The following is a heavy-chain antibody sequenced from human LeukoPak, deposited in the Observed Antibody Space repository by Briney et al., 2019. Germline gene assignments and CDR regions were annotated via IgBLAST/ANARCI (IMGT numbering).Heavy chain of an antibody. CDR2: ISGSGGST. CDR1: GFTFSSYG. J-gene: IGHJ6*03. CDR3: ARVAPMPWNNYYYYMDV. V-gene: IGHV3-23*01. Sequence: PGGSLRLSCAASGFTFSSYGMSWVRQAPGKGLEWVSAISGSGGSTYYADSVKGRFTISRDNSKNTLYLQMNSLRAEDTAVYYCARVAPMPWNNYYYYMDVWGKGTTVTVSS. D-gene: IGHD2-2*01.